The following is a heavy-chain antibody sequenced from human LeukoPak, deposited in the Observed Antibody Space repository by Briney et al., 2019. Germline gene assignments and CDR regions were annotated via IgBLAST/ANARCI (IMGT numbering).Heavy chain of an antibody. CDR3: ARGGGSNAFDI. V-gene: IGHV4-59*01. Sequence: SETLSLTSTLSAGSITSYYWSWIRQPPGKGLARIGYIYYSGSTNYNPSLKSRVTISVDTSKNQFSLKLSSVTAADTAVYYCARGGGSNAFDIWGQGTMVTVSS. CDR1: AGSITSYY. J-gene: IGHJ3*02. CDR2: IYYSGST. D-gene: IGHD2-15*01.